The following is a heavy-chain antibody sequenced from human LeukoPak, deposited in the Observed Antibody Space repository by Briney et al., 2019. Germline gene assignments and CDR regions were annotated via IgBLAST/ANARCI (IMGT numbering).Heavy chain of an antibody. CDR1: GFTFSSYA. V-gene: IGHV3-23*01. J-gene: IGHJ4*02. Sequence: QAGGSLRLSCAASGFTFSSYAMSWVRQAPGKGLEWVSAISGSGGSTYYADSVKGRFTISRDNSKNTLYLQMNSLRAEDTAVYYCAKDKSYSSSWYTYWGQGTLVTVSS. D-gene: IGHD6-13*01. CDR3: AKDKSYSSSWYTY. CDR2: ISGSGGST.